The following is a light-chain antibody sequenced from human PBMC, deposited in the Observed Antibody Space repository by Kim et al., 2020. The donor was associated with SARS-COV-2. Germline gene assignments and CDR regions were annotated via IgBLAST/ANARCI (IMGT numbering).Light chain of an antibody. CDR3: SSYGGNNNWV. CDR1: SSDIGSYNH. J-gene: IGLJ3*02. V-gene: IGLV2-8*01. CDR2: EVS. Sequence: GQSVTISCTVTSSDIGSYNHVSWYQQHPGKAPKLMIYEVSKWPSGVPDRFSGSKSGNTASLTVSGLQADDEANYYCSSYGGNNNWVFGGGTKLTVL.